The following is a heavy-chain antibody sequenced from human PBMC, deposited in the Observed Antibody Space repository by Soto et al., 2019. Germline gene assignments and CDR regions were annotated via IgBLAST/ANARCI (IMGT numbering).Heavy chain of an antibody. CDR3: AKDAAAAATGSYGMDV. CDR1: GFTFDDYA. J-gene: IGHJ6*02. Sequence: EVQLVESGGGLVQPGRSLRLSCAASGFTFDDYAMHWVRQAPGKGLEWVSGISWNSGSIGYADSVKGRFTISRDNAKNXLDLQMHSLRAEDTALYYCAKDAAAAATGSYGMDVWGQGTTVTVSS. V-gene: IGHV3-9*01. D-gene: IGHD6-13*01. CDR2: ISWNSGSI.